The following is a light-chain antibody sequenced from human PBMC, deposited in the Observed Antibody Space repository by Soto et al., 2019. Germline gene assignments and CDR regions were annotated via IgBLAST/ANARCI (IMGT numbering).Light chain of an antibody. Sequence: QAVLTQPPSASGSPGQSVTISCTGTSSDVGAYKYVSWYQQYPGKAPKLMIYEVTKRPSGVPDRFSGSKSGNTASLTVSGLQAEDEADYYCTSYVGNDIWVFGGGTQLTFL. CDR1: SSDVGAYKY. CDR3: TSYVGNDIWV. V-gene: IGLV2-8*01. J-gene: IGLJ3*02. CDR2: EVT.